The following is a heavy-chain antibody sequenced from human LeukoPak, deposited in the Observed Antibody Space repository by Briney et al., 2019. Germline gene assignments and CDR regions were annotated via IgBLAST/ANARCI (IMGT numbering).Heavy chain of an antibody. V-gene: IGHV1-69*05. CDR2: IIPIFGTA. D-gene: IGHD2-2*01. CDR3: ARSLVPAAMYSWFDP. J-gene: IGHJ5*02. Sequence: SVKVSCKASGGTFSSYAISWVRQAPGQGLEWMGGIIPIFGTANYAQKFQGRVTITTDESTSTAYMELSSLRPEDTAVYYCARSLVPAAMYSWFDPWGQGTLVTVSS. CDR1: GGTFSSYA.